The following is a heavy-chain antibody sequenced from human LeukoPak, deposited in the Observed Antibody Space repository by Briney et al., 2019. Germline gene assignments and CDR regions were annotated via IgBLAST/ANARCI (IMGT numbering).Heavy chain of an antibody. CDR2: IRPEGTTT. CDR3: ARDLDWILFDY. D-gene: IGHD3-9*01. J-gene: IGHJ4*02. CDR1: GFTFSTYW. Sequence: GGSLRLSCAASGFTFSTYWMHWVRQAPGRGLVWVSRIRPEGTTTAYADSVKGRFTISRDNAKNTLFLQMNSLSAEDTAVYYCARDLDWILFDYWGQGTLVTVSS. V-gene: IGHV3-74*03.